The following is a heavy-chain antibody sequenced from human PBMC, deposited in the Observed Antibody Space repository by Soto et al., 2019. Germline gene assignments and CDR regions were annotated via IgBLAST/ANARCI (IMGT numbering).Heavy chain of an antibody. V-gene: IGHV3-23*01. CDR2: VTASGGST. CDR3: AKDLTVGAGHPIDAFDI. D-gene: IGHD1-26*01. CDR1: GFAFISYA. Sequence: EVQLFESGGGLVQPGGSLRLPCAASGFAFISYAMSWVRQAPGKGLEWVSTVTASGGSTYYADSVKGRFTISRDNSKNTLYLQMNSLRAEDTAVYYCAKDLTVGAGHPIDAFDIWGLGTKVTVSS. J-gene: IGHJ3*02.